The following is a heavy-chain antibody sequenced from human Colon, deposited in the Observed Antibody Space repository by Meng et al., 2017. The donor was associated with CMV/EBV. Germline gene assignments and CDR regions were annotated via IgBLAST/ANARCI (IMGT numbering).Heavy chain of an antibody. V-gene: IGHV1-8*01. CDR3: ARGVGYCSSTSCYWDY. D-gene: IGHD2-2*03. Sequence: ASVKVSCKASGYTFTSYDINWVRQATGQGLEWMGWMNPNSGNTGYAQKFQGRVTMTRNTSISTAYMELSSLRSEDTAVYYCARGVGYCSSTSCYWDYGGQGTLVTVSS. CDR1: GYTFTSYD. CDR2: MNPNSGNT. J-gene: IGHJ4*02.